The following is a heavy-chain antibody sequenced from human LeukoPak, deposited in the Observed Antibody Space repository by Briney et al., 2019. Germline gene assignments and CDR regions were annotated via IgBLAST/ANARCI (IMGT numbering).Heavy chain of an antibody. V-gene: IGHV4-61*01. J-gene: IGHJ3*02. CDR2: IYYSGST. CDR1: GGSVSSGTYY. CDR3: TRSTNLEAFDI. Sequence: SETLSLTCTVSGGSVSSGTYYWSWIRQPPGRGLEWIGYIYYSGSTNYNPSLKSRVTISVDTSKNQCSLKLSSVTTADTAVYYCTRSTNLEAFDIWGQGTMVTVSS. D-gene: IGHD2-8*01.